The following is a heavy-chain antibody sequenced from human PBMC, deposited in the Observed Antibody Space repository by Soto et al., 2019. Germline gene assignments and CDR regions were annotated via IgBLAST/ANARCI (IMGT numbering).Heavy chain of an antibody. CDR2: IIPIFGTA. Sequence: QVQLVQSGAEVKKPGSSVKVSCKASGGTFSSYAISWVRQAPGQGLEWMGGIIPIFGTANYAQKFQGRVTITADESTRTAYMELSSLRSEDTAVYYCARSDLEEIVVEDGFDYWGQGTLVTVSS. D-gene: IGHD3-22*01. CDR3: ARSDLEEIVVEDGFDY. J-gene: IGHJ4*02. CDR1: GGTFSSYA. V-gene: IGHV1-69*01.